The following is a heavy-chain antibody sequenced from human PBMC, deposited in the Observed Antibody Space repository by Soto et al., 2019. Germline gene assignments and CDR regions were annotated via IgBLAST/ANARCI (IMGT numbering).Heavy chain of an antibody. V-gene: IGHV1-69*13. CDR1: GGTFSSYA. Sequence: SVKVSCKASGGTFSSYAISWVRQAPGQGLEWMGGIIPIFGTANYAQKFQGRVTITADESTSTAYMELSSLRSEDTAVYYCARAARLAVAGTGHYWFDPWGQGTLVTVSS. D-gene: IGHD6-19*01. CDR2: IIPIFGTA. CDR3: ARAARLAVAGTGHYWFDP. J-gene: IGHJ5*02.